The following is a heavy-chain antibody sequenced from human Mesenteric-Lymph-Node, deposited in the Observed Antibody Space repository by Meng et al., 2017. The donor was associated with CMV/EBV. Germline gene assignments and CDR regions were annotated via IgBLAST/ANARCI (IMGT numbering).Heavy chain of an antibody. CDR1: GDSIINYY. V-gene: IGHV4-59*01. CDR2: IFYSGST. J-gene: IGHJ4*02. Sequence: SETLSLTCTVSGDSIINYYWIWVRQPPGRRPESIGYIFYSGSTSYNPSLKSRVTMSLDTSKNQFSLELGSLTAADTAVYYCAREGVGAFDYWGQGILVTVSS. CDR3: AREGVGAFDY. D-gene: IGHD2-15*01.